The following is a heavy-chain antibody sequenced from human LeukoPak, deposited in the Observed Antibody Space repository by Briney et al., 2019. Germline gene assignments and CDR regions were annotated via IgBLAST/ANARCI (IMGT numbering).Heavy chain of an antibody. CDR3: ARSNLIVATSFETPYYFDY. D-gene: IGHD5-12*01. J-gene: IGHJ4*02. CDR2: TYYRSKWYN. CDR1: GDSVSSNSAA. Sequence: SQTLSLTCAISGDSVSSNSAAWNWIRQPPSRGLEWLGRTYYRSKWYNDYAVSVKSPITINPDTSKNQFSLQLNSVTPEDTAVYYCARSNLIVATSFETPYYFDYWGQGTLVTVSS. V-gene: IGHV6-1*01.